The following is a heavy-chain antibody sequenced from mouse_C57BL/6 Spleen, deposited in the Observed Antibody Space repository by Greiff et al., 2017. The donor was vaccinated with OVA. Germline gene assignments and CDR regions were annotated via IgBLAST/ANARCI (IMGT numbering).Heavy chain of an antibody. CDR3: ASLTYYGSSYDAMDY. J-gene: IGHJ4*01. CDR2: ISYDGSN. CDR1: GYSITSGYY. V-gene: IGHV3-6*01. Sequence: VQLKESGPGLVKPSQSLSLTCSVTGYSITSGYYWNWIRQFPGNKLEWMGYISYDGSNNYNPSLKNRISITRDTSKNQFFLKLNSVTTEDTATYYCASLTYYGSSYDAMDYWGQGTSVTVSS. D-gene: IGHD1-1*01.